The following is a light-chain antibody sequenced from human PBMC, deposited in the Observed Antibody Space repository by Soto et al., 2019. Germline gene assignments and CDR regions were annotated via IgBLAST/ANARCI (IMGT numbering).Light chain of an antibody. CDR2: RAS. J-gene: IGKJ1*01. CDR3: QHYSASSPWT. Sequence: DIQMTQSPSTLPASVGDRVTITCRASQSVDNWLAWFQQKPGKAPKVLIHRASSLDCGVPSRFSGSGWGTEFTLTSTSLQPDDFATYYCQHYSASSPWTFGQGTKVEIK. CDR1: QSVDNW. V-gene: IGKV1-5*03.